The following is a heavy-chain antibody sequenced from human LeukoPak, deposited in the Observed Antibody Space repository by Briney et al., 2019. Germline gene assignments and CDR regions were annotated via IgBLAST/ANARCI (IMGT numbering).Heavy chain of an antibody. CDR3: AKDLPQYYDFWSGCYGGFDY. Sequence: GGSLRLSCAASGFTFEDYAMHWVRQGPGKGLEWVSLISGNGNNIYYADSVKVRFTISRDNSKNSLYLQMNSLRTEDTALYYCAKDLPQYYDFWSGCYGGFDYWGQGTLVTVSS. CDR1: GFTFEDYA. CDR2: ISGNGNNI. V-gene: IGHV3-43*02. J-gene: IGHJ4*02. D-gene: IGHD3-3*01.